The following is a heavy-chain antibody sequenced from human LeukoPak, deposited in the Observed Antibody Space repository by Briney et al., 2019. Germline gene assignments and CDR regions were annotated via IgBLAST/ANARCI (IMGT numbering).Heavy chain of an antibody. Sequence: SETLSLTCTVSGGSISGYYWSWVRQPPGKGLEWIGYTHYSGSTSYNPSLKSRVTISVDTSRNQFSLNLSSVTAADTAVYYCARCRSGGSCYSRAYDYWGQGILVTVSS. D-gene: IGHD2-15*01. V-gene: IGHV4-59*01. J-gene: IGHJ4*02. CDR1: GGSISGYY. CDR3: ARCRSGGSCYSRAYDY. CDR2: THYSGST.